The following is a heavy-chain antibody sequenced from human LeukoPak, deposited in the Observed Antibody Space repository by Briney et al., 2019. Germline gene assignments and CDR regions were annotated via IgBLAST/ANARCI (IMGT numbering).Heavy chain of an antibody. CDR2: INNDGIST. CDR1: GFTFSRYW. V-gene: IGHV3-74*01. D-gene: IGHD3-10*01. Sequence: AGRSLRLSCAASGFTFSRYWMQWVRQAPGKGLVWVSRINNDGISTSYADSVKGRFTISRDNAKNTLYLQMNSLRAEDTAVYYCARDRPLLGGGYYGLDVWGQGTTVTVSS. CDR3: ARDRPLLGGGYYGLDV. J-gene: IGHJ6*02.